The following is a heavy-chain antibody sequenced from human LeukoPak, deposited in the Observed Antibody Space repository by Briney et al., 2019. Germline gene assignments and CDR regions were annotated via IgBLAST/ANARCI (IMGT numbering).Heavy chain of an antibody. J-gene: IGHJ4*02. CDR3: ARDGCSGGSCYSY. D-gene: IGHD2-15*01. CDR2: MNPNSGNT. CDR1: RYTFTSYD. V-gene: IGHV1-8*01. Sequence: ASVKVSCRASRYTFTSYDINWVRQATGQGLEWMGWMNPNSGNTGYAQKFQGRVTMTRNTSISTAYMELSSLRSEDTAVYYCARDGCSGGSCYSYWGQGTLVTVSS.